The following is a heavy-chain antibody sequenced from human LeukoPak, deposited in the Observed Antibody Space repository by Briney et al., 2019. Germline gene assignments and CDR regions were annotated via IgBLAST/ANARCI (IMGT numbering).Heavy chain of an antibody. CDR1: GFTFSSYG. V-gene: IGHV3-30*02. J-gene: IGHJ4*02. CDR2: IRYDGSNK. Sequence: SGGSLRLSCAASGFTFSSYGMHWVRQAPGKGLEWVAFIRYDGSNKYYADSVKGRFTISRDNSKNTLYLQMNSLRAEDTAVYYCAKQGVIDFWSGYYLEYYFDYWGQGTLVTVSS. D-gene: IGHD3-3*01. CDR3: AKQGVIDFWSGYYLEYYFDY.